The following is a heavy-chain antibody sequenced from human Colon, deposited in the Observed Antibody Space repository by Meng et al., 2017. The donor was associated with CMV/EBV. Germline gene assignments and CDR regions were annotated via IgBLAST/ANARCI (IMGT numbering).Heavy chain of an antibody. CDR2: INPNSGDT. CDR3: ARVGYSSGWFDY. D-gene: IGHD6-19*01. CDR1: GYTFTSYG. V-gene: IGHV1-18*01. J-gene: IGHJ4*02. Sequence: ASVKVSCKASGYTFTSYGISWVRQAPGQGLEWMGWINPNSGDTNYAQKLQGRVTMTTDTSTSTAYMELRSLRSDDTAVYYCARVGYSSGWFDYWGQGTLVTVSS.